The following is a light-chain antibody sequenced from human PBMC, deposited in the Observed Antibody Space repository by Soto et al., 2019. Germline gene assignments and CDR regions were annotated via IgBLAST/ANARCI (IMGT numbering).Light chain of an antibody. Sequence: QSVLNQPASVSGSPVQSSSISCTGTSSDVGAYNFVSWYQQHPGRAPKLMIYDVSYRPSGVSNRFSGSKSGNTASLTISGLQIEDEADYYCCSYADSSSYVFGPVTKVTVL. CDR3: CSYADSSSYV. V-gene: IGLV2-14*03. CDR1: SSDVGAYNF. CDR2: DVS. J-gene: IGLJ1*01.